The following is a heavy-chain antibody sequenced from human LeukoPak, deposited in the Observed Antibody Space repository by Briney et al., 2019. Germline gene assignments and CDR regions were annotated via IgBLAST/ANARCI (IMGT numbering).Heavy chain of an antibody. D-gene: IGHD1-26*01. CDR3: ARALPSPLYSGSYADAFDI. J-gene: IGHJ3*02. V-gene: IGHV3-23*01. Sequence: GGSLRLSCAASGFTFRSYAMSWVRQVPGKGLEWVSAISGSGTSTYYADSVKGRFTISRDNAKNSLYLQMNSLRAEDTAVYYCARALPSPLYSGSYADAFDIWGQGTMVTVSS. CDR2: ISGSGTST. CDR1: GFTFRSYA.